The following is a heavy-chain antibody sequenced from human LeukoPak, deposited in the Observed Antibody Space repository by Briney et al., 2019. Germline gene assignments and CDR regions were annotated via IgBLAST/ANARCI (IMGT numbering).Heavy chain of an antibody. CDR3: ARLMGATTGWSDAFDI. J-gene: IGHJ3*02. CDR2: IYPGDSDT. V-gene: IGHV5-51*01. CDR1: GYSFTSYW. D-gene: IGHD1-26*01. Sequence: GESLKISCKGSGYSFTSYWIGWVRQMPGKGPEWMGIIYPGDSDTRYSPSFQGQVTISADKSISTAYLQWSSLKASDTAMYYCARLMGATTGWSDAFDIWGQGTMVTVSS.